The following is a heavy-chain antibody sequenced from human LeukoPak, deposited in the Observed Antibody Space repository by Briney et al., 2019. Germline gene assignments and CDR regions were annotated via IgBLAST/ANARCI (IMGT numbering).Heavy chain of an antibody. CDR2: INSDGSST. CDR3: ALLAGGSYRYTDSTQEPSDWFDP. D-gene: IGHD3-16*02. CDR1: GFTFSSYW. Sequence: PGGSLRLSCAASGFTFSSYWMHWVRQAPGKGLVWVSRINSDGSSTSYADSVKGRFTISRDNAKNTLYLQMNSLRAEDTAVYYCALLAGGSYRYTDSTQEPSDWFDPWGQGTLVTVSS. V-gene: IGHV3-74*01. J-gene: IGHJ5*02.